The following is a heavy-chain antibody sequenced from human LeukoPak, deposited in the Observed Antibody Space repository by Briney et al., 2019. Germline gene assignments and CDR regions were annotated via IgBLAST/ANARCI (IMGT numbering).Heavy chain of an antibody. V-gene: IGHV1-46*01. J-gene: IGHJ6*03. D-gene: IGHD6-13*01. CDR2: INPSGGST. Sequence: GASVKVSCKASGYTFTSYYMHWVRQAPGQGLEWMGIINPSGGSTSYAQKFQGRVTMTRDTSTSTVYMELSSLRSEDTAVYYCARAPREFEGSSWYLAYYYYYMDVWGKGTTVTISS. CDR1: GYTFTSYY. CDR3: ARAPREFEGSSWYLAYYYYYMDV.